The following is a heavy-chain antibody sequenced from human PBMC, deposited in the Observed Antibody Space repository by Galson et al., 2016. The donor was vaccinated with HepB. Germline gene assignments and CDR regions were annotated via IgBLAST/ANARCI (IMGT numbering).Heavy chain of an antibody. V-gene: IGHV4-39*01. Sequence: SETLSLTCTVSGGSISIRSYYWGWIRQPPGKGLEWIGNMYYSGSTYYNPSLKSRVTISTDTSKNQFSLKLSSVTAADTAVYYCARRDNALGTWWAGYFFDHWGQGALVTVSS. J-gene: IGHJ4*02. CDR3: ARRDNALGTWWAGYFFDH. CDR2: MYYSGST. D-gene: IGHD2-8*02. CDR1: GGSISIRSYY.